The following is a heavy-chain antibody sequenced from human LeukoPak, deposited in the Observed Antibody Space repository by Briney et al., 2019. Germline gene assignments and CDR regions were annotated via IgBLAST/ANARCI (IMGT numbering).Heavy chain of an antibody. J-gene: IGHJ4*02. V-gene: IGHV1-8*02. D-gene: IGHD5-18*01. CDR1: GYTFTSYD. CDR2: TNPNSGNT. CDR3: AREGMGYSYGVFDY. Sequence: ASVKVSCKASGYTFTSYDINWVRQATGQGLEWMGWTNPNSGNTGYTQKFQGRVTMTRDTSISTAYMELSRLRSDDTAVYYCAREGMGYSYGVFDYWGQGTLVTVSS.